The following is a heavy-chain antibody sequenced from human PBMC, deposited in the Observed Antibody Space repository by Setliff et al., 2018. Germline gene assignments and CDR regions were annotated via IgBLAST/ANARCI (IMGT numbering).Heavy chain of an antibody. CDR2: INPNSGAT. D-gene: IGHD6-25*01. V-gene: IGHV1-2*06. Sequence: ASVKVSCKASGYTFTSYYMHWVRQAPGQGLEWMGRINPNSGATNFAQKFQGRVTMTRDTSISTAYMDLSRLRSDDTAVYYCARDLYNSGSNYWGQGTLVTVSS. J-gene: IGHJ4*02. CDR3: ARDLYNSGSNY. CDR1: GYTFTSYY.